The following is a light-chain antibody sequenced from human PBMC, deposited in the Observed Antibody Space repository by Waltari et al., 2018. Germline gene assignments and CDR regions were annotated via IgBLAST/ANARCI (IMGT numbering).Light chain of an antibody. V-gene: IGLV2-11*01. Sequence: QSALTQPRSVPGSPGQSVTISCTGTSSDVGGYNYVSWYQQHPGKAPKLMIYDVSKRPSGVPDRFSGSKSGNTASLTISGLQAEDEADYYCCSYAGSYIDVVFGGGTKLTVL. J-gene: IGLJ2*01. CDR3: CSYAGSYIDVV. CDR1: SSDVGGYNY. CDR2: DVS.